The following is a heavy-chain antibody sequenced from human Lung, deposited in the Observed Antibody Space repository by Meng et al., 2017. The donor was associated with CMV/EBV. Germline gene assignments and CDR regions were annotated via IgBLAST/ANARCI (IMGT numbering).Heavy chain of an antibody. CDR3: AHSPNFYEIGTGYYREGWFDP. V-gene: IGHV2-5*02. J-gene: IGHJ5*02. D-gene: IGHD3-9*01. Sequence: GVGEGWNREPPGKDREWLGNIYWDDEKRYSPSVRRRLTISKDTAKKQGVLTMSKMDPVDTATYYCAHSPNFYEIGTGYYREGWFDPWGQGTLVTVSS. CDR2: IYWDDEK. CDR1: GVG.